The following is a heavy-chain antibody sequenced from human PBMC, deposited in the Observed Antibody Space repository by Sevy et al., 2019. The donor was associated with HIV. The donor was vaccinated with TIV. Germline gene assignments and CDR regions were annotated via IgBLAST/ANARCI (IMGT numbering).Heavy chain of an antibody. CDR1: GYTLTELS. CDR2: FDPEDGET. Sequence: ASVKVSCKVSGYTLTELSMHWVRQAPGKGLEWMGGFDPEDGETIYAQKFQGRVTMTEDTSTDTAYMELSSLRSEDTAVYYCATASRLRFLEWSNQGPKSFDHWGQGTLVTVSS. CDR3: ATASRLRFLEWSNQGPKSFDH. J-gene: IGHJ4*02. V-gene: IGHV1-24*01. D-gene: IGHD3-3*01.